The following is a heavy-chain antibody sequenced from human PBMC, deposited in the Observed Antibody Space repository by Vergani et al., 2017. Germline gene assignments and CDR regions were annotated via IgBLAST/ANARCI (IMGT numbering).Heavy chain of an antibody. CDR3: ARDRRGQGFDI. CDR1: GGSISSYY. Sequence: QVQLQESGPGLVKPSETLSLTCTVSGGSISSYYWSWIRQPPGKGLEWIGYIYYSGSTNYNPSLKSRVTISVDTSKNQFSLKLSSVTAADTAVYYCARDRRGQGFDIWGQGTMVTVSS. V-gene: IGHV4-59*01. J-gene: IGHJ3*02. D-gene: IGHD3-16*01. CDR2: IYYSGST.